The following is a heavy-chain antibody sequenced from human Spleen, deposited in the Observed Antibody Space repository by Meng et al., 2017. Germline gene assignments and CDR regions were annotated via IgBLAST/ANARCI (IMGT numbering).Heavy chain of an antibody. CDR2: IYHSGST. J-gene: IGHJ4*02. CDR3: ARENRGGFGETTDY. V-gene: IGHV4-4*02. D-gene: IGHD3-10*01. Sequence: QVHLQESGPGLVKPSGTLSLPCAVSGGSISRSNWRSWVRQSPGKGLEWIGEIYHSGSTNYNPSFKSRVTISLDKSKNQFSLKLSSVTAADTAVYYCARENRGGFGETTDYWGQGTLVTVSS. CDR1: GGSISRSNW.